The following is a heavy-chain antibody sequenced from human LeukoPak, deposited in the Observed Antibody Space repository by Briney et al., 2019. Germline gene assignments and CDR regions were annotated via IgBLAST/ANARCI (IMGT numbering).Heavy chain of an antibody. D-gene: IGHD3-10*01. CDR1: EFTFSSYG. Sequence: PGRSLRLSCAASEFTFSSYGMHWVRQAPGKGLEWVAVIWYDGSNKYYADSVKGRFTISRDNSKNTLYLQMNSLRAEDTAVYYCARDPAPSMVRGLQAGVWGQGTLVTVSS. V-gene: IGHV3-33*01. CDR3: ARDPAPSMVRGLQAGV. J-gene: IGHJ4*02. CDR2: IWYDGSNK.